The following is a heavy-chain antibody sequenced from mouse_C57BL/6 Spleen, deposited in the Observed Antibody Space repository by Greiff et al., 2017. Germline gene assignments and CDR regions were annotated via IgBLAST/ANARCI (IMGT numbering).Heavy chain of an antibody. V-gene: IGHV1-26*01. Sequence: VQLQQSGPELVKPGASVKISCKASGYTFTDYYMHWVKQSPGKSLEWIGDINPNNGGTSYNQKFKGKATLTVDKSSSTAYMQLRSLTSDDSADYYCASSCAFATVVATDYFDYWGQGTTLTVSS. CDR1: GYTFTDYY. CDR2: INPNNGGT. J-gene: IGHJ2*01. CDR3: ASSCAFATVVATDYFDY. D-gene: IGHD1-1*01.